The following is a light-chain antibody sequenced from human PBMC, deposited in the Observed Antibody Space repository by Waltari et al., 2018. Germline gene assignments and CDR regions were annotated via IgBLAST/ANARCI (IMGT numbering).Light chain of an antibody. Sequence: EVVMTQSPATSSVSPGERATRSGRASQSVSSNLAWYQQKPGQAPRLLIYGASTRATGLPARFSGSGSGTEFTLTISSLQSEDFAVYFCQHYNNWPFTFGPGTKVDIK. V-gene: IGKV3-15*01. CDR1: QSVSSN. CDR3: QHYNNWPFT. J-gene: IGKJ3*01. CDR2: GAS.